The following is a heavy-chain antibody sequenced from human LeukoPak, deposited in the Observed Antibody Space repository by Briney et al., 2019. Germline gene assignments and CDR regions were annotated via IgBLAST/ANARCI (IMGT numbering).Heavy chain of an antibody. CDR2: MSYDGSNK. CDR3: ARGGVTTMTLRDLWLDY. V-gene: IGHV3-30-3*01. J-gene: IGHJ4*02. D-gene: IGHD4-17*01. CDR1: GFTFSNYA. Sequence: PGRSLRLSCAASGFTFSNYAMHWVRQAPGKGLEWVALMSYDGSNKFYADSVKGRFTISRDSSKSTLYLQMNSLKAEDTAVYYCARGGVTTMTLRDLWLDYWGQGTLVTVSS.